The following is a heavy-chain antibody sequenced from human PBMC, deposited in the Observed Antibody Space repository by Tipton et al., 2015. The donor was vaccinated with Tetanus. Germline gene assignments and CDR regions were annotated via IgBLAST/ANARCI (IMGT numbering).Heavy chain of an antibody. D-gene: IGHD6-6*01. V-gene: IGHV4-59*01. CDR3: ARPTLRLVIDS. J-gene: IGHJ4*02. CDR2: VYYNGNT. Sequence: TLSLTCTVSGGSISGSYWNWIRQPPGKGLEWIGYVYYNGNTHYSPALKSRVTISVDTSKNQFSLKLSSVTAADTAVYYCARPTLRLVIDSWGQGTLVTVSS. CDR1: GGSISGSY.